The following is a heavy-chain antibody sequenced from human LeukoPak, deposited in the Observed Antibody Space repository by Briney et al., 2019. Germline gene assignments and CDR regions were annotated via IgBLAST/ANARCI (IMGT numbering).Heavy chain of an antibody. CDR3: AREKSSIYYYYGMDV. J-gene: IGHJ6*02. V-gene: IGHV3-21*01. CDR2: ISSSAGYM. Sequence: GGSLRLSCAASGFIFRDYHIHWVRQAPGKGLEWVSSISSSAGYMYYADSVKGRFTISRDNSKNTLYLQMNSLRAEDTAVYYCAREKSSIYYYYGMDVWGQGTTVTVSS. CDR1: GFIFRDYH. D-gene: IGHD6-19*01.